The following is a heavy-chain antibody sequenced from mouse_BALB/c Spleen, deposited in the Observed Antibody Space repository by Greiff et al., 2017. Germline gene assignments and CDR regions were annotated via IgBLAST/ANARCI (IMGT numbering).Heavy chain of an antibody. J-gene: IGHJ4*01. V-gene: IGHV5-6-4*01. CDR3: TRDDYDSFLDY. CDR2: ISSGGSYT. CDR1: GFTFSSYT. D-gene: IGHD2-4*01. Sequence: EVQRVESGGGLVKPGGSLKLSCAASGFTFSSYTMSWVRQTPEKRLEWVATISSGGSYTYYPDSVKGRFTISRDNAKNTLYLQMSSLKSEDTAMYYCTRDDYDSFLDYWGQGTSVTVSS.